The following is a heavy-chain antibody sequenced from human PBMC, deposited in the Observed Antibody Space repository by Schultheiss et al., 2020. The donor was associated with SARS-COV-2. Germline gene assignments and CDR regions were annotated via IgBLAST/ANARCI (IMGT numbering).Heavy chain of an antibody. CDR1: GFTFSSYS. CDR3: AKANMVRGALDAFDI. Sequence: GGSLRLSCAASGFTFSSYSMNWVRQAPGKGLEWVSAISGSGGSTYYADSVKGRFTISRDNSKNTLYLQMNSLRAEDTAVYYCAKANMVRGALDAFDIWGQGTMVTVSS. V-gene: IGHV3-23*01. CDR2: ISGSGGST. J-gene: IGHJ3*02. D-gene: IGHD3-10*01.